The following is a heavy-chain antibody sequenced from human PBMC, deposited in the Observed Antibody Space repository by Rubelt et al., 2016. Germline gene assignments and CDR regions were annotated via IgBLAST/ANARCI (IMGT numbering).Heavy chain of an antibody. CDR1: GFTFSSYW. Sequence: GGSLRLSCAASGFTFSSYWMHWVRQAPGKGLVWVSSISSRSTYIFYADSVKGRFTISRDNAKDSLYLQMNSLRVEDTAMYYCARETGSHFGSSTAVDSWGQGTLVTVSS. CDR2: ISSRSTYI. V-gene: IGHV3-21*01. D-gene: IGHD3-10*01. J-gene: IGHJ4*02. CDR3: ARETGSHFGSSTAVDS.